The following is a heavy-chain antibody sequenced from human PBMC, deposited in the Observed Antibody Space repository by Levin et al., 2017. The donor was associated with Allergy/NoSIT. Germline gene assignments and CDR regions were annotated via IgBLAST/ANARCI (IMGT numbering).Heavy chain of an antibody. J-gene: IGHJ4*02. V-gene: IGHV2-5*02. CDR3: AHSRVDLLYFDY. D-gene: IGHD1-26*01. CDR1: GFSLSTSGVG. Sequence: SGPTLVKPTQTLTLTCTFSGFSLSTSGVGVGWIRQPPGKSLEWLALTYWDDNKRYSPSLKSRLTITKDTSKNQVVLTLTNMDPVDTATYFCAHSRVDLLYFDYWGQGTLVAVSS. CDR2: TYWDDNK.